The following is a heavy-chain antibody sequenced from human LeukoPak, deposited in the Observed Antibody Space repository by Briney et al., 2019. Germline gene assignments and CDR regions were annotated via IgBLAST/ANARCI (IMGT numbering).Heavy chain of an antibody. Sequence: PSETLSLACAVHGGSFSGYYRSSIRQPPGYGLGLIGEIKHSGRTNYSPSLKSRVTISVDQSKNQFSRKLSSVTAADTAVYYCARGIAPYSSGWYYSGNWFDPWGQGTLVTVSS. CDR3: ARGIAPYSSGWYYSGNWFDP. CDR1: GGSFSGYY. D-gene: IGHD6-19*01. J-gene: IGHJ5*02. CDR2: IKHSGRT. V-gene: IGHV4-34*01.